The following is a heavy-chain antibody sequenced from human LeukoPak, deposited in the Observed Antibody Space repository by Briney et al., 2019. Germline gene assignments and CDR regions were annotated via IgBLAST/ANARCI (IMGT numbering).Heavy chain of an antibody. Sequence: SETLSLTCTVSGGSISSHYWSWIRQPPGKGLEWIGYIYYSGSTNYNPSLKSRVTISVDTSKNQFSLKLSSVAAADTAVYYCASSVDIVATIEAAAGYFDYWGQGTLVTVSS. CDR3: ASSVDIVATIEAAAGYFDY. CDR2: IYYSGST. J-gene: IGHJ4*02. CDR1: GGSISSHY. D-gene: IGHD5-12*01. V-gene: IGHV4-59*11.